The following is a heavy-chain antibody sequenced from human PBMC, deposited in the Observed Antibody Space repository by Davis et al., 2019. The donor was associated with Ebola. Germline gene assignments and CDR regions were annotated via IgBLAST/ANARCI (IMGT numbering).Heavy chain of an antibody. D-gene: IGHD6-13*01. CDR2: IWYDGSNK. CDR3: VKGSSWSLFDY. J-gene: IGHJ4*02. Sequence: GESLKISCAASGFTFSSSGMHRVRQAPGKGLEWVAVIWYDGSNKYYADSVKGRFTISRDNSKNTLYLQMSSLRAEDTAVYYCVKGSSWSLFDYWGQGTLVTVSS. V-gene: IGHV3-30*02. CDR1: GFTFSSSG.